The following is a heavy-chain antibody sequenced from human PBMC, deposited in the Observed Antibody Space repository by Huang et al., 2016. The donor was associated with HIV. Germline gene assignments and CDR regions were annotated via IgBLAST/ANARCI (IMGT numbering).Heavy chain of an antibody. CDR3: AREIMISFGGPFDS. CDR1: GGSFSGSF. CDR2: INHAVVT. Sequence: QVQLAQWGAGLLKPSETLSLTCAVYGGSFSGSFWTWIRPSPGKGLEWIGQINHAVVTDYNSALKRRATISVDTSKTQFSRKLTSVTAADTAIYYCAREIMISFGGPFDSWGHGNLVTVSS. D-gene: IGHD3-16*01. V-gene: IGHV4-34*02. J-gene: IGHJ5*01.